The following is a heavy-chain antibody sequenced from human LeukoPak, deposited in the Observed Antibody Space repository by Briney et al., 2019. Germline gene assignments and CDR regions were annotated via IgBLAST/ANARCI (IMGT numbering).Heavy chain of an antibody. J-gene: IGHJ4*02. D-gene: IGHD6-13*01. CDR3: ARNLGGSSWVFDY. CDR1: GDSVTSGKYF. V-gene: IGHV4-61*01. CDR2: IYYSGST. Sequence: SETLSLTCTVSGDSVTSGKYFWTWIRQSPGEGLEWIGYIYYSGSTNYNPSLKSRATISVDTSKNQFSLKLSSVTAADTAVYYCARNLGGSSWVFDYWGQGTLVTVSS.